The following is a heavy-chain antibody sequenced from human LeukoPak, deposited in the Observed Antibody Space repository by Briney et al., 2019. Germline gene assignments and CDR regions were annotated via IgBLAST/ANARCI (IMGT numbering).Heavy chain of an antibody. CDR2: IKQDGSRE. J-gene: IGHJ4*02. D-gene: IGHD6-19*01. Sequence: QTGGSLRLSCAASGFTFSSYYMSWVRQSPGKGLEWVANIKQDGSREDYVDSVKGRFIISRDNVESSLSLQTNSLRVEDTALYYCARYGFNGAWYGFDYWGQGTLVTVSS. V-gene: IGHV3-7*01. CDR1: GFTFSSYY. CDR3: ARYGFNGAWYGFDY.